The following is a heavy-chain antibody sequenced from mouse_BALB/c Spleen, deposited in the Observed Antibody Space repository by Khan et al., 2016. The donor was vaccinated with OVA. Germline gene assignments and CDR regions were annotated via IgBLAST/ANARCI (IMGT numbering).Heavy chain of an antibody. D-gene: IGHD2-10*01. Sequence: QVQLKQSGPGLVQPSQSLSITCTVSGFSLTSYGVHWVRQSPGKGLEWLGVIWSGGTTDYNTPFISRLSISKDNSKSQVFFKMISLQTNDTAIYYCATPTSLTYSIDYWGQGTSVTVSS. V-gene: IGHV2-2*02. CDR3: ATPTSLTYSIDY. CDR1: GFSLTSYG. CDR2: IWSGGTT. J-gene: IGHJ4*01.